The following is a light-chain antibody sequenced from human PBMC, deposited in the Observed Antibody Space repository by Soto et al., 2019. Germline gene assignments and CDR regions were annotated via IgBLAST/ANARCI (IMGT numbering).Light chain of an antibody. J-gene: IGKJ5*01. CDR2: WAS. CDR3: QQRNNWPPSIT. V-gene: IGKV4-1*01. Sequence: DIVMTQSPDSLTVSLGERATINCKSSQSLLSNSNNRHSIAWYQQKPGQPPQLIIYWASTRESGVPERFSGSGSGTDFTLTISSLEPEDFALYYCQQRNNWPPSITFGQGTRLEIK. CDR1: QSLLSNSNNRHS.